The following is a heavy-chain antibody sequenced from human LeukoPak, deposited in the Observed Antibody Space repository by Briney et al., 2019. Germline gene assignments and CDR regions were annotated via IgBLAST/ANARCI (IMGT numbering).Heavy chain of an antibody. D-gene: IGHD3-10*01. CDR3: ARDLWFGELSYYGMDV. Sequence: SQTLSLTCTVSGGSISSGGYYWGWIRQHPGTGLEWIGYIYYSGSTYYNPSLKSRVTISVDTSKNQFSLKLSSVTAADTAVYYCARDLWFGELSYYGMDVWGKGTTVTVSS. J-gene: IGHJ6*04. CDR2: IYYSGST. CDR1: GGSISSGGYY. V-gene: IGHV4-31*03.